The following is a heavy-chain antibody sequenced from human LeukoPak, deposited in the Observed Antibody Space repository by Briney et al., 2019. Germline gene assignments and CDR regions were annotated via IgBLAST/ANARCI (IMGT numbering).Heavy chain of an antibody. CDR3: ARRGYSLDY. CDR2: INHSGST. V-gene: IGHV4-34*01. Sequence: SETLSLTCAVYGGSFSGYYWSWIRQPPGKGLEWIGEINHSGSTNYNPSLKSRITISVDTSKNQFSLELSSVTAADTAVYYCARRGYSLDYWGQGALVTVSS. J-gene: IGHJ4*02. D-gene: IGHD5-18*01. CDR1: GGSFSGYY.